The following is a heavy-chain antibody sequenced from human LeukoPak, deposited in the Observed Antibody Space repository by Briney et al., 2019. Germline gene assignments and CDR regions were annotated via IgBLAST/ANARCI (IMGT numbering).Heavy chain of an antibody. D-gene: IGHD6-13*01. V-gene: IGHV4-34*01. CDR1: GGSFSGYY. J-gene: IGHJ6*03. Sequence: PSQTLSLTCAVYGGSFSGYYWSWIRQPPRKGLEWIGEINHSGSTNYNPSLNSRVTISVDTSKNQFSLKLSSVTAADTAGYYCARHTYSSLAVDMDVWGKGTTVTISS. CDR3: ARHTYSSLAVDMDV. CDR2: INHSGST.